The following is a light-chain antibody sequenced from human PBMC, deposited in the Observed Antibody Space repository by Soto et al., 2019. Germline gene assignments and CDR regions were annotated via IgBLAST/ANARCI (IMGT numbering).Light chain of an antibody. J-gene: IGLJ3*02. CDR1: SSNVGSNT. CDR2: SNN. V-gene: IGLV1-44*01. CDR3: ASWDDSLNGVV. Sequence: QSVLTQPPSASGTPGQRVTISCSGSSSNVGSNTVNWYQQFPGTAPKLLLYSNNQRPSGVPDRFSVSKSGTSASLAINGLQSEDEGDYYCASWDDSLNGVVFGGGTKVTVL.